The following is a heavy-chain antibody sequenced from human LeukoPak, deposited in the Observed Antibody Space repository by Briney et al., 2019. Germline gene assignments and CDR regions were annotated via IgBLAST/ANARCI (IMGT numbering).Heavy chain of an antibody. Sequence: PGGSLRLSCEASGFTFSSYAMSWVRQAPGKGLEWVSAISGSGGNTYYADSVKGRFIISRDNSKNTLFLQMDSLGAEDTAVYYCARDRGTYYGWFDPWGQGTLVTVSS. D-gene: IGHD1-26*01. V-gene: IGHV3-23*01. CDR1: GFTFSSYA. CDR3: ARDRGTYYGWFDP. CDR2: ISGSGGNT. J-gene: IGHJ5*02.